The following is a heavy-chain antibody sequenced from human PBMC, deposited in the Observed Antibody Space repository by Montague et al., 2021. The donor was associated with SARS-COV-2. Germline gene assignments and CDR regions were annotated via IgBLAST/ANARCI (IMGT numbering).Heavy chain of an antibody. V-gene: IGHV4-59*01. Sequence: SETLSLTCTVSGGSISTYYWSWIRQPPGKGLEWIGYIYYSGSTNYYPSLKSRVTISVDTSKNQFSLKLSSVTAADTAVYYCARAHITMVRGVNRWAFDIWGQGTMVTVSS. D-gene: IGHD3-10*01. CDR2: IYYSGST. CDR3: ARAHITMVRGVNRWAFDI. CDR1: GGSISTYY. J-gene: IGHJ3*02.